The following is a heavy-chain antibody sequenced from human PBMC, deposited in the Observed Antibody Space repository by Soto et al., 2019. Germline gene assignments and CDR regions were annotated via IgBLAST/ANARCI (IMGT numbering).Heavy chain of an antibody. CDR2: IYHSGGT. V-gene: IGHV4-31*03. CDR3: ARDRGGYGVFDY. J-gene: IGHJ4*02. Sequence: SETLSLTFSVSAGSISSDGFYWNWIRQPPGKGLEWIGYIYHSGGTYSSPSLRSRVTISVDTSKNQFTLKLSSVTAADTAVYYCARDRGGYGVFDYWGQGTLVTVSS. CDR1: AGSISSDGFY. D-gene: IGHD5-12*01.